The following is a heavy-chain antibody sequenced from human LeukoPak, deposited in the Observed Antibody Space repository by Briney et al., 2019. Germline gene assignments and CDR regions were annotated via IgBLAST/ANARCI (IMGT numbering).Heavy chain of an antibody. J-gene: IGHJ4*02. Sequence: AASVKVSCKAPGYTFTGYYMHWVRQAPGQGLEWMGWINPNSGGTNYAQKFQGRVTMTRDTSISTAYMELSRLRSDDTAVYYCAKKESSGGRFDYWGQGTLVTVSS. D-gene: IGHD6-19*01. CDR1: GYTFTGYY. V-gene: IGHV1-2*02. CDR2: INPNSGGT. CDR3: AKKESSGGRFDY.